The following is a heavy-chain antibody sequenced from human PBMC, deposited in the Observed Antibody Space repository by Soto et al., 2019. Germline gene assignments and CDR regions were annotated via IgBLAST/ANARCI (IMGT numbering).Heavy chain of an antibody. CDR1: GGSISGYY. Sequence: PSETLSLTCTVSGGSISGYYWSWIRQPPEGGLEYIGFVYYTGSTNYSPSLKSRLTISVAPSKNQFSLSLSSVTAADTAVYYCAIYARGAYYWDYWGLGALVTVSS. J-gene: IGHJ4*02. CDR3: AIYARGAYYWDY. V-gene: IGHV4-59*01. CDR2: VYYTGST. D-gene: IGHD3-3*01.